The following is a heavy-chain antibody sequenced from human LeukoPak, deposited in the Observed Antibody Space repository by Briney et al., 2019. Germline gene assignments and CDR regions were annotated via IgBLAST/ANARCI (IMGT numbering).Heavy chain of an antibody. Sequence: GGSLRLSCAASGFTFDDYGMSWVRQAPGKGLEWVSGINWNGGSTGYADSVKGRFTISRDNSKNTLYLQMNSLRAEDTAVYYCAKAFGDSSGYYHFQHWGQGTLVTVSS. D-gene: IGHD3-22*01. CDR3: AKAFGDSSGYYHFQH. CDR1: GFTFDDYG. CDR2: INWNGGST. J-gene: IGHJ1*01. V-gene: IGHV3-20*04.